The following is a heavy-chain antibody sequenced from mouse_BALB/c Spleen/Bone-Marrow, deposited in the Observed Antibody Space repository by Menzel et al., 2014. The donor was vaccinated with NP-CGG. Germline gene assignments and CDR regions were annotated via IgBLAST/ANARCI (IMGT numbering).Heavy chain of an antibody. D-gene: IGHD1-1*01. V-gene: IGHV1-31*01. CDR3: ARDDYYGGFAY. CDR2: INPYSGGS. CDR1: GYSFTGYT. J-gene: IGHJ3*01. Sequence: DVQLQESGPELVKPGASMKISCKASGYSFTGYTMNWVKQSHGKNLEWIGLINPYSGGSSYNQKFKGRATLTVDKSSSTAYMELLSLTSEDSAVYYGARDDYYGGFAYWGQGTLVPVSA.